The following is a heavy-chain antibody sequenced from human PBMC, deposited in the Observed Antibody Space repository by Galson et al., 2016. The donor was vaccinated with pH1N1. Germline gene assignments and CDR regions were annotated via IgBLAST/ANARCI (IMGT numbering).Heavy chain of an antibody. CDR2: INYIGGNI. CDR3: ARRPGIAVPGLLDF. V-gene: IGHV3-20*04. D-gene: IGHD6-19*01. Sequence: SLRLSCAASGFTFGDYGMTWVRQAPGKGLEWVASINYIGGNIAYADSMKGRFTISRANAKSSLYLQMNSLRAEDTALYYCARRPGIAVPGLLDFWGQGTLVIVSS. CDR1: GFTFGDYG. J-gene: IGHJ4*02.